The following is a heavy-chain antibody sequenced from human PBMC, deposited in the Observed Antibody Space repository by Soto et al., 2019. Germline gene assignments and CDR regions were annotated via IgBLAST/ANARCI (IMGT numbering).Heavy chain of an antibody. CDR3: AKTSVAGPSFDY. Sequence: GGSLRLSFAASGFTFSSYAMSWVRQAPGKGLEWVSAISGSGGSTYYADSVKGRFTISRDNSKNTLYLQMNSLRAEDTAVYYCAKTSVAGPSFDYWGQGTLVTVSS. CDR2: ISGSGGST. V-gene: IGHV3-23*01. J-gene: IGHJ4*02. D-gene: IGHD6-19*01. CDR1: GFTFSSYA.